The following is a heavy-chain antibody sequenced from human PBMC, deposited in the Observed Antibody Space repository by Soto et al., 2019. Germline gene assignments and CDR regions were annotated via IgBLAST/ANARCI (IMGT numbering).Heavy chain of an antibody. CDR2: IYYSGST. J-gene: IGHJ4*02. CDR1: GGSISSGDYY. V-gene: IGHV4-30-4*01. D-gene: IGHD2-21*02. CDR3: AREKGAYCGGDCYSQFDY. Sequence: PSETLSLTCTVSGGSISSGDYYWSWIRQPPWKGLEWIGYIYYSGSTYYNPSLKSRVTISVDTSKNQFSLKLSSVTAADTAVYYCAREKGAYCGGDCYSQFDYWGQGXLVTVYS.